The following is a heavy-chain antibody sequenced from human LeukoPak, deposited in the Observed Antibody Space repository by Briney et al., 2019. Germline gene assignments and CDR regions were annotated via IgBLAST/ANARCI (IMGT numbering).Heavy chain of an antibody. CDR2: ISSSSSYI. V-gene: IGHV3-21*01. Sequence: PGGSLRLSCAASGFTFSSYSMNWVRQAPGKGLEWVSSISSSSSYIYYADSVKGRFTISRDNAKNSLYLQMNSLRAEDTAMYYCASGSGVGEAFDPWGQGTLVTVSS. CDR1: GFTFSSYS. J-gene: IGHJ5*02. D-gene: IGHD3-10*01. CDR3: ASGSGVGEAFDP.